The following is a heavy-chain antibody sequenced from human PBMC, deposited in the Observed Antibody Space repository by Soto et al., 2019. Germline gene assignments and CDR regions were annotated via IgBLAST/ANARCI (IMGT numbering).Heavy chain of an antibody. J-gene: IGHJ4*02. CDR2: ISAYNGNT. V-gene: IGHV1-18*01. D-gene: IGHD4-17*01. CDR3: ARIKVTVTTGNDY. Sequence: GASVKVSCKASGYAFTSYGISWVRQAPGQGLEWMGWISAYNGNTNHAQKLQGRVTMTTDTSTSTAYMELRSLRSDYTAVYYCARIKVTVTTGNDYWGQGTLVTVSS. CDR1: GYAFTSYG.